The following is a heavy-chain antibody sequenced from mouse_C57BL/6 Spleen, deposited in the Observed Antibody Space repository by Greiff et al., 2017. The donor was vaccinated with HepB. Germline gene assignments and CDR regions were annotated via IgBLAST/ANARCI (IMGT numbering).Heavy chain of an antibody. CDR1: GYSITSDY. V-gene: IGHV3-8*01. D-gene: IGHD2-1*01. J-gene: IGHJ1*03. Sequence: EVKLVESGPGLAKPSQTLSLTCSVTGYSITSDYWNWIRKFPGNKLEYMGYISYSGSTYYNPSLKSRISITRDTSKNQYYLQLNSVTTEDTATYYCARGAYGNFCYFDVWGTGTTVTVSS. CDR2: ISYSGST. CDR3: ARGAYGNFCYFDV.